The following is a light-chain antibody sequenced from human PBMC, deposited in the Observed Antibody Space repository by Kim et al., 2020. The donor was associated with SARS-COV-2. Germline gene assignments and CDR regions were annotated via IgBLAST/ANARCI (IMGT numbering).Light chain of an antibody. CDR1: QGIRSA. CDR2: GAS. V-gene: IGKV1-17*01. CDR3: LQHHAYPLT. Sequence: ASIGDRVTITCRASQGIRSALGWYQQKPGRAPTRLIYGASTLESGVPSRFSGSGSGTEFTLTISSLQPEDFATYYCLQHHAYPLTFGQGTKVDIK. J-gene: IGKJ1*01.